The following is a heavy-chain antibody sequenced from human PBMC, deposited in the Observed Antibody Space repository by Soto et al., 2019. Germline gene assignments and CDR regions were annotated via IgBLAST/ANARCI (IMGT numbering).Heavy chain of an antibody. CDR2: ISCTTSYI. CDR1: GFTFSSYS. Sequence: EVQLVESGGGLVKPGGSLSLSCAASGFTFSSYSMNWVRQAPGKGLECVSSISCTTSYIYYADSVKGRFTISRDNAKNSLYLQMNSLRAEDTAVYYCARVVDYCDPYYYYGMDVWGQGTTVTVSS. J-gene: IGHJ6*02. CDR3: ARVVDYCDPYYYYGMDV. D-gene: IGHD3-22*01. V-gene: IGHV3-21*01.